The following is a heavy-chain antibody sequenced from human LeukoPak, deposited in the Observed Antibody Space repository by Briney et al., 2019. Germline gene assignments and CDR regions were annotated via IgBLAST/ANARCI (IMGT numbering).Heavy chain of an antibody. J-gene: IGHJ3*02. Sequence: SLKLSCNGSGDTVTCYYRHWVRQAPGPGLEWMGWINPNTGGTNYAQKFQGCVTMTRDTSINTAYMELSRLRSDDTAVYYCARVQQDCQTSLGVLRCDFDIWGEGTMVTVSS. CDR1: GDTVTCYY. CDR2: INPNTGGT. V-gene: IGHV1-2*04. D-gene: IGHD3-16*01. CDR3: ARVQQDCQTSLGVLRCDFDI.